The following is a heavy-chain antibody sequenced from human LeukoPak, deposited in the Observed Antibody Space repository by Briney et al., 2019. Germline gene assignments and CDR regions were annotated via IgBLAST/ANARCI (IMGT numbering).Heavy chain of an antibody. CDR1: GFTFSFYW. V-gene: IGHV3-7*01. CDR3: ARHSNKYDYDSSGHYRSFDY. J-gene: IGHJ4*02. D-gene: IGHD3-22*01. Sequence: PGGSVRLSCAASGFTFSFYWMSWVRQAPGKGLEWVANIKQDGSEKYYVDSVKGRFIISRDNSKNSLYLQMNSLRAEDTAFYFCARHSNKYDYDSSGHYRSFDYWGQGTLVSVSS. CDR2: IKQDGSEK.